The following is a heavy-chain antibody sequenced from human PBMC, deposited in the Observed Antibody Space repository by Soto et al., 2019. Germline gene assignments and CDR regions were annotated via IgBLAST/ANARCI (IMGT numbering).Heavy chain of an antibody. J-gene: IGHJ6*03. CDR1: GGSIRSDGYY. Sequence: VQLQESGPGLVRPSQTLSLSCTVSGGSIRSDGYYWSWIRQHPGKGLEWVGYIYHSGSTYNNPSLKSRINISLDTSKNQFSLKVMSETAADTAVYYCARIVGFGDFYYYMDVWGKGTTVTV. D-gene: IGHD3-10*01. V-gene: IGHV4-31*03. CDR2: IYHSGST. CDR3: ARIVGFGDFYYYMDV.